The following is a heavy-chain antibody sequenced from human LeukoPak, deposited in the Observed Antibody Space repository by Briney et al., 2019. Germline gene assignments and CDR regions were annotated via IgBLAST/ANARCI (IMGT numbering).Heavy chain of an antibody. CDR1: GYTFTSYD. CDR2: MNPNSGNT. Sequence: ASVKVSCKASGYTFTSYDINWVRQATGQGLEWMGWMNPNSGNTGYAQKFQGRVTMTRNTSISTAYMELSSLRSEDTAVYYCARDRDFWSGYYINFDYWGQGTLVTVSS. D-gene: IGHD3-3*01. J-gene: IGHJ4*02. CDR3: ARDRDFWSGYYINFDY. V-gene: IGHV1-8*01.